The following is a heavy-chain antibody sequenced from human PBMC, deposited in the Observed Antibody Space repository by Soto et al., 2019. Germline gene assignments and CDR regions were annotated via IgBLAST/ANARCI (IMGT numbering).Heavy chain of an antibody. Sequence: EVQMVESGGGLVQPGGSLRLSCVASGFTVSSTYMSWVRQAPGKGLEWVSVISTNGNTYYADSVKGRFTISRDNSMNTLYLQMNSLTVEDTAFYYCAGARIRGVSDYWGQGTLVTVSS. D-gene: IGHD3-10*01. J-gene: IGHJ4*02. CDR2: ISTNGNT. V-gene: IGHV3-66*01. CDR1: GFTVSSTY. CDR3: AGARIRGVSDY.